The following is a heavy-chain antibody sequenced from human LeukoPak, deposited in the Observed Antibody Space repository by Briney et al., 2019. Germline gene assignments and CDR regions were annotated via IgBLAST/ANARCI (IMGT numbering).Heavy chain of an antibody. CDR3: ARWGYGDYAYYYYGMDV. Sequence: GGSLRLSCAASGFTFNTYAMNWVRQAPGKGLEWVSDISGTGVGTYYADSVKGRFTISRDNSKNTLYLQMNSLRAEDTAVYYCARWGYGDYAYYYYGMDVWGQGTTVTVSS. CDR1: GFTFNTYA. J-gene: IGHJ6*02. CDR2: ISGTGVGT. D-gene: IGHD4-17*01. V-gene: IGHV3-23*01.